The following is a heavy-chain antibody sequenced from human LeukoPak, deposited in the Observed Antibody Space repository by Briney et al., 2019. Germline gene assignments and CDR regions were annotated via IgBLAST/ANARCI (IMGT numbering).Heavy chain of an antibody. CDR1: GFTFSSYG. Sequence: GGSLRLSCAASGFTFSSYGMQWFRQAPDKGLEWVAAISNDGSNKYYADSVKGRFTISRDNSKNTLYLQMNSLRAEDTAVYYCAKVDIVATIDAGRLVNYWGQGTLVTVSS. CDR2: ISNDGSNK. V-gene: IGHV3-30*18. D-gene: IGHD5-12*01. J-gene: IGHJ4*02. CDR3: AKVDIVATIDAGRLVNY.